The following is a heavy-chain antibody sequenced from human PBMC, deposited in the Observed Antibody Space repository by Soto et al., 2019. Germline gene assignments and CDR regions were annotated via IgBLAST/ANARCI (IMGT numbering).Heavy chain of an antibody. V-gene: IGHV1-2*04. Sequence: ASVKVSCKASGYHFTGYYIDWVRPAPGQGLEWMGWINPNSGGTNYAQKFQGWVTMTRDTSISTAYMELSRLRSDDTAVYYCARATVWQWPFDYWGQGTLVTVSS. D-gene: IGHD6-19*01. J-gene: IGHJ4*02. CDR1: GYHFTGYY. CDR3: ARATVWQWPFDY. CDR2: INPNSGGT.